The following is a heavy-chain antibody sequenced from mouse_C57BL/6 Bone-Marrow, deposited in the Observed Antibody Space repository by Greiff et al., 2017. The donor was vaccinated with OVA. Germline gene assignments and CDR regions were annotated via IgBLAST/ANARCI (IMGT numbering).Heavy chain of an antibody. CDR1: GYSFTGYY. CDR3: ARGEYDYEDY. D-gene: IGHD2-4*01. CDR2: INPSTGGT. Sequence: EVKLVESGPELVKPGASVKISCKASGYSFTGYYMNWVKQSPEKSLEWIGEINPSTGGTTYNQKFKAKATLTVDKSSSTAYMQLKSLTSEDSAVYYCARGEYDYEDYWGQGTTLTVSS. J-gene: IGHJ2*01. V-gene: IGHV1-42*01.